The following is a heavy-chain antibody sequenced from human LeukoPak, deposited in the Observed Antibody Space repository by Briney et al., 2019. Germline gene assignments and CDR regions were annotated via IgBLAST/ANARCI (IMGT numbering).Heavy chain of an antibody. V-gene: IGHV3-23*01. CDR3: AKDKGAYYDGSGYFDY. J-gene: IGHJ4*02. Sequence: GGSLRLSCAASGITFSRYAMTWVRQAPGKGLEWVSAITDRGGSTYYADSVKGRFTISRDNSKNILYLQMNSLRVEDTAVYYCAKDKGAYYDGSGYFDYWGQGTLVTVSS. CDR1: GITFSRYA. D-gene: IGHD3-22*01. CDR2: ITDRGGST.